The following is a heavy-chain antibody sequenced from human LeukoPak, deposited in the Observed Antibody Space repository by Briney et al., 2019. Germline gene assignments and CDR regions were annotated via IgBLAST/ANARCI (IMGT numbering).Heavy chain of an antibody. CDR2: ISYDGSNK. CDR3: ARDLSYDSSGYLVGFDY. D-gene: IGHD3-22*01. CDR1: GFTFSSYG. V-gene: IGHV3-30*19. J-gene: IGHJ4*02. Sequence: GGSLRLSCAASGFTFSSYGMHWVRQAPGKGLEWVAVISYDGSNKYYADSVKGRFTISRDNSKNTLYLQMNSLRAEDTAVYYCARDLSYDSSGYLVGFDYWGQGTQVTVSS.